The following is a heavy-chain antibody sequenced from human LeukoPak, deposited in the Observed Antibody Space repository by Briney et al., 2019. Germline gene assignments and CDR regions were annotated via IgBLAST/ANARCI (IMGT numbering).Heavy chain of an antibody. V-gene: IGHV4-34*01. D-gene: IGHD3-10*01. CDR3: ARRSYYGSGSYFY. CDR2: INHSGST. Sequence: SETLSLTCAVYGGSFSGYYWSWIRQPPGKGLEWIGEINHSGSTNYNPSLKSRVTISVDTSKNQFSLKLSSVTAADTAAYYCARRSYYGSGSYFYWGQGTLVTVSS. CDR1: GGSFSGYY. J-gene: IGHJ4*02.